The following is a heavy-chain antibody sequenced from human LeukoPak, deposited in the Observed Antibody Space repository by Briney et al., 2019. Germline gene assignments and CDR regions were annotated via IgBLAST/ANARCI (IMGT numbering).Heavy chain of an antibody. Sequence: SETLSLTCTVSGGSISSSSSYWGWIRQPPGKGLEWIGTIYYSGNTYYNPSLKSRVSISVDTSKNQFSLSLSSVTATDTAVYYCARAGPRADYWGQGTLVTVSS. CDR1: GGSISSSSSY. J-gene: IGHJ4*02. V-gene: IGHV4-39*01. CDR3: ARAGPRADY. CDR2: IYYSGNT.